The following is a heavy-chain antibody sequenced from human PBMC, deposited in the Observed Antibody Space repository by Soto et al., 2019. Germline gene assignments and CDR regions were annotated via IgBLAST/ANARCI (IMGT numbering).Heavy chain of an antibody. CDR2: ISYDGSNK. J-gene: IGHJ5*02. Sequence: QVQLVESGGGVVQPGRSLRLSCAASGFTFSSYAMHWVRQAPGKGLEWVAVISYDGSNKYYADSVKGRFTISGDNSKNTLYLQMNSLRAEDTAVYYCARGEDIVVVVAATGTSGWFDPWGQGTLVTVSS. CDR3: ARGEDIVVVVAATGTSGWFDP. D-gene: IGHD2-15*01. V-gene: IGHV3-30-3*01. CDR1: GFTFSSYA.